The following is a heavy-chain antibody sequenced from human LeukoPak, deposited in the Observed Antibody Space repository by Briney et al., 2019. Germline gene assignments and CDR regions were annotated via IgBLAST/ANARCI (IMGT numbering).Heavy chain of an antibody. V-gene: IGHV3-11*01. CDR2: ISSSGSTI. Sequence: GSLRLSCAASGFTFSDYYMSWIRQAPGKGLEWVSYISSSGSTIYYADSVKGRFTISRDNAKNSLYLQMNSLRAEDTAVYYCARDREQWLVRGWFDPWGQGTLVTVSS. CDR1: GFTFSDYY. J-gene: IGHJ5*02. CDR3: ARDREQWLVRGWFDP. D-gene: IGHD6-19*01.